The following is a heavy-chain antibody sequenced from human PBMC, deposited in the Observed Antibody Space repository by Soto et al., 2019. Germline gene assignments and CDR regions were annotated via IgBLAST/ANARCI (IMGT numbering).Heavy chain of an antibody. CDR2: LNTYGNT. J-gene: IGHJ5*01. V-gene: IGHV4-4*07. Sequence: QVQLQESGPGLVRPSETLSLTCTVSGGSMSSYRWSWIRQPAGKGLEWIGRLNTYGNTHYNPSLKSRVTVSVDTSRNQFFLTLRSVTAADSAVYHCGRESGETWVYEASWGHGTPVTVSS. D-gene: IGHD1-26*01. CDR1: GGSMSSYR. CDR3: GRESGETWVYEAS.